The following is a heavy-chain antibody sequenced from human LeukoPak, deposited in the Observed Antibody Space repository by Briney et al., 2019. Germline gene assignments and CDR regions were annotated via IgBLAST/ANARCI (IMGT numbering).Heavy chain of an antibody. D-gene: IGHD2/OR15-2a*01. Sequence: GRSLTLSCAASGFTFSRYGMHWVRQAPGKGLEWVAVISYNGSNKYYADSVKGRFTISRDNSKNTLYLQMNSLRAEDTAVYYCAKDLQSESDHFDYWGQ. CDR3: AKDLQSESDHFDY. CDR2: ISYNGSNK. CDR1: GFTFSRYG. J-gene: IGHJ4*02. V-gene: IGHV3-30*18.